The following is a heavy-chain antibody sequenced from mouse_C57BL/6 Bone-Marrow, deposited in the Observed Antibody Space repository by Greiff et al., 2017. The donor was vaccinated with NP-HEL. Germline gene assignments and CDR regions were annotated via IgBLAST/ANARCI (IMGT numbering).Heavy chain of an antibody. V-gene: IGHV5-4*01. CDR1: GVTFSSYA. D-gene: IGHD1-1*01. CDR3: ARDLGGITTVVAFDY. J-gene: IGHJ2*01. Sequence: DVKLVESGGGLVKPGGSLKLSCAASGVTFSSYAMSWVRQTPEKRLEWVATISDGGSYTYYPDNVKGRFTISRDNAKNNLYLEMSHLKSEDTAMYYCARDLGGITTVVAFDYWGQGTTLTVSS. CDR2: ISDGGSYT.